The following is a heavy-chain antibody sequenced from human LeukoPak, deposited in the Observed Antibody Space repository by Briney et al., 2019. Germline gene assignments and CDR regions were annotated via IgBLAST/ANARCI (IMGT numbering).Heavy chain of an antibody. CDR2: ISAGSGKT. Sequence: AASVKVSCKASGHSFNDYAVQWVRRAPGQGLEWMGWISAGSGKTKYSHKFQGRITITMDTFATTAYMALSSLRSSDTAVYYCARQYDSRGYSPDYWGQGTLITVSS. D-gene: IGHD3-22*01. CDR1: GHSFNDYA. J-gene: IGHJ4*02. CDR3: ARQYDSRGYSPDY. V-gene: IGHV1-3*01.